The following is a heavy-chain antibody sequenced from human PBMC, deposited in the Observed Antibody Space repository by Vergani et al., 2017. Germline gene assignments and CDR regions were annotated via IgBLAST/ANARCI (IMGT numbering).Heavy chain of an antibody. D-gene: IGHD6-19*01. CDR1: GGSISRYS. Sequence: QVQLQESGPGLVKPSETLSLTCPVSGGSISRYSWSWIRQPPGKGLEWIGYIDYSGSTNYNPSLKSRVTISVDTSKNQFSLKLSSVTAADTAVYYCARGGTVAPFDYWGQGTLVTVSS. J-gene: IGHJ4*02. V-gene: IGHV4-59*01. CDR3: ARGGTVAPFDY. CDR2: IDYSGST.